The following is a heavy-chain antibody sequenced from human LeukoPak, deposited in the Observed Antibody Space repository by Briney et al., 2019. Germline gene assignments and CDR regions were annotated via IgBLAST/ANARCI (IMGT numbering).Heavy chain of an antibody. V-gene: IGHV4-59*12. Sequence: SETLSPTCAVYGGSFSGYYWSWIRQPPGKGLEWIGYIYYSGSTNYNPSLKSRVTISVDTSKNQFSLKLSSVTAADTAVYYCARGTRLYAYYYYYYMDVWGKGTTVTVSS. CDR1: GGSFSGYY. J-gene: IGHJ6*03. CDR2: IYYSGST. CDR3: ARGTRLYAYYYYYYMDV. D-gene: IGHD1-1*01.